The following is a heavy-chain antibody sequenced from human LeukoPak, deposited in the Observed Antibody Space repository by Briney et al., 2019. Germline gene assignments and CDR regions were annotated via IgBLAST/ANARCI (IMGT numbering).Heavy chain of an antibody. CDR2: INPNSGAT. CDR3: ARVKKLMPEFEF. Sequence: ASVKVSCKSSGYTYIDYYIHWVRQAPGQGLEWMGWINPNSGATKYAQKFKVRVSMTRDTSINTAYMDLTNLRSDDTAIFYCARVKKLMPEFEFWGQGTLVTVSS. V-gene: IGHV1-2*02. CDR1: GYTYIDYY. D-gene: IGHD2-2*01. J-gene: IGHJ4*02.